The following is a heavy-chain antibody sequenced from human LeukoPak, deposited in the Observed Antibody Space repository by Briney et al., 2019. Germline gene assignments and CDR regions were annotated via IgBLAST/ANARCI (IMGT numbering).Heavy chain of an antibody. CDR1: GFIFNDYH. CDR3: ARGYKSFDN. CDR2: SRNKGNSYRT. J-gene: IGHJ4*02. V-gene: IGHV3-72*01. D-gene: IGHD5-24*01. Sequence: PGGSLRLSCAASGFIFNDYHMDWLPPAPGKGLEWVGHSRNKGNSYRTEYPASVNGRFTISRDESKNLLYLQTKSLTLEDKAVYYCARGYKSFDNWGQGTLVTVSS.